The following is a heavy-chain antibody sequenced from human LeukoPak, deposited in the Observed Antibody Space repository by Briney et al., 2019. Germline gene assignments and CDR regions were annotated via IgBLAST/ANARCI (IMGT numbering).Heavy chain of an antibody. V-gene: IGHV3-74*01. D-gene: IGHD3-3*01. J-gene: IGHJ4*02. Sequence: GGSLRLSCAASGLTFSSYWMHWVRQAPGKGLVWVSRINSDGSATFYADSVKGRFTISRDNAKNTLYLQMNSLRAEDTAVYYCARVIWSGYYQIDYWGQGTLVTVSS. CDR3: ARVIWSGYYQIDY. CDR2: INSDGSAT. CDR1: GLTFSSYW.